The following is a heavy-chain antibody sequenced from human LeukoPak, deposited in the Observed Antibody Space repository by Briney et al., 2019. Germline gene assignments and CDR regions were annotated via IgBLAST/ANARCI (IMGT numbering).Heavy chain of an antibody. D-gene: IGHD6-13*01. V-gene: IGHV3-64*01. CDR1: GFTFSSYA. Sequence: GGSLRLSCAASGFTFSSYAMHWVRQAPGKGLEYVSAISSNGGSTYYANSVKGRFTISRDNSKNTLYLQMGSLRAEDMAVYYCARGSIAADAFDIWGQGTMVTVSS. CDR3: ARGSIAADAFDI. J-gene: IGHJ3*02. CDR2: ISSNGGST.